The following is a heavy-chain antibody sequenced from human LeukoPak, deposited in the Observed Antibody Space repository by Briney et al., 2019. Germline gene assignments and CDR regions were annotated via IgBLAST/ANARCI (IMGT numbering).Heavy chain of an antibody. CDR1: GGSISSSTYY. Sequence: SETLSLTCTVSGGSISSSTYYWGWIRQPPGKGLEWIGNIYYRGSTYYNPSLKSRVTISVDTSKNQFSLKLSSVTAADTAVYYCARTLRKYYYGSGSYFPHFDYWGQGTLVTVSS. CDR2: IYYRGST. J-gene: IGHJ4*02. D-gene: IGHD3-10*01. CDR3: ARTLRKYYYGSGSYFPHFDY. V-gene: IGHV4-39*07.